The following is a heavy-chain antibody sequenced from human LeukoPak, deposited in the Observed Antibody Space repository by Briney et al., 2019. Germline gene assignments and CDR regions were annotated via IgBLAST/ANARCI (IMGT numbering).Heavy chain of an antibody. CDR2: VYYSGST. D-gene: IGHD3-10*01. V-gene: IGHV4-39*01. Sequence: SETLSLTCTVPGGSVSSRLYYWGWIRQPPGKGLEWIGTVYYSGSTYYNPSLKSPVTISVDTSKSQISLNVYSVTAAEAAVYYCARRRSSGSRFDAFDIWGQGTMVTVSS. CDR1: GGSVSSRLYY. CDR3: ARRRSSGSRFDAFDI. J-gene: IGHJ3*02.